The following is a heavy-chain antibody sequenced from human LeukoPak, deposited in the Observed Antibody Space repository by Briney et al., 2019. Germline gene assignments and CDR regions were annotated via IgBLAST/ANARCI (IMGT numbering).Heavy chain of an antibody. J-gene: IGHJ4*02. Sequence: GGSLRFSCAAPGFTFITNDLTWVRQAPGKGLKGASVLYSDGNTKYADSVQGRFTISRDNSKNTLYLEMNSLSPDDTAVYYCARGVEPLAANTLAYWGQGTLVTVSS. CDR2: LYSDGNT. D-gene: IGHD1-14*01. V-gene: IGHV3-53*01. CDR1: GFTFITND. CDR3: ARGVEPLAANTLAY.